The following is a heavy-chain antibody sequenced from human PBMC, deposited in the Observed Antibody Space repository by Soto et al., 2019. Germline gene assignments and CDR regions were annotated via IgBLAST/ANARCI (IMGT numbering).Heavy chain of an antibody. CDR2: ISYDGSNK. V-gene: IGHV3-30-3*01. CDR3: ARDKIVVVMDV. CDR1: GFTFSSYA. J-gene: IGHJ6*02. D-gene: IGHD3-22*01. Sequence: LRLSCAASGFTFSSYAMHWVRQAPGKGLEWVAVISYDGSNKYYADSVKGRFTISRDNSKNTLYLQMNSLRAEDTAVYYCARDKIVVVMDVWGQGTTVTVSS.